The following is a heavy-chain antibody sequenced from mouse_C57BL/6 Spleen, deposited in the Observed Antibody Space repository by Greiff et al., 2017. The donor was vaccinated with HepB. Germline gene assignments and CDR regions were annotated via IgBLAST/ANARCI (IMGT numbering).Heavy chain of an antibody. CDR1: GFSLTSYG. CDR2: IWSGGST. Sequence: VKLMESGPGLVQPSQSLSITCTVSGFSLTSYGVHWVRQSPGKGLEWLGVIWSGGSTDYNAAFISRLSISKDNSKSQVFFKMNSLQADDTAIYYCASYDYDGRGYYYAMNYWGQGTSVTVSS. CDR3: ASYDYDGRGYYYAMNY. D-gene: IGHD2-4*01. V-gene: IGHV2-2*01. J-gene: IGHJ4*01.